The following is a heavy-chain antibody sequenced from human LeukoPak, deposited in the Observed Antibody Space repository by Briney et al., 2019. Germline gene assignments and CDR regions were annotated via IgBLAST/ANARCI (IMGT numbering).Heavy chain of an antibody. V-gene: IGHV1-69*13. D-gene: IGHD3-10*01. CDR2: IIPIFGTA. CDR3: ASGLVLVMVRGPKGDAFDI. CDR1: GGTFSSYA. Sequence: GASVKVSCKASGGTFSSYATSWVRQAPGQGLEWMGGIIPIFGTANYAQKFQGRVTITADESTSTAYMELSSLRSEDTAVYYCASGLVLVMVRGPKGDAFDIWGQGTMVTVSS. J-gene: IGHJ3*02.